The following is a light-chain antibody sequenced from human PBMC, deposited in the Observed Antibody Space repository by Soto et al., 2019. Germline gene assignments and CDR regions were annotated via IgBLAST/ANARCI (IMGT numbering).Light chain of an antibody. CDR1: SSDVGSYNL. J-gene: IGLJ1*01. Sequence: QSALTQPASVSGSPGQSITISCTGTSSDVGSYNLVSWYQQHAGKAPKLMIYEGSKRPSGVSNRFSGSKSGNTASLTISGLQAEDEADYYCCSYAGYVFGTGTKLTVL. CDR3: CSYAGYV. V-gene: IGLV2-23*01. CDR2: EGS.